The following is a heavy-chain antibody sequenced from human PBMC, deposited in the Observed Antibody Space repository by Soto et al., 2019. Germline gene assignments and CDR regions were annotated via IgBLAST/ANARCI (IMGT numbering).Heavy chain of an antibody. D-gene: IGHD5-12*01. CDR1: GGDLTNSG. J-gene: IGHJ5*02. CDR2: IFPLLAMV. Sequence: QVHLVQSGAEMKKPGSSVKVSCKVSGGDLTNSGISWVRQAPGQGLEWMGGIFPLLAMVDYSQKFQGRVTNTMGESRLTAYVDLGRPRSEYTADYYRAKEDGPGFKSWGQGSLVFVSS. V-gene: IGHV1-69*05. CDR3: AKEDGPGFKS.